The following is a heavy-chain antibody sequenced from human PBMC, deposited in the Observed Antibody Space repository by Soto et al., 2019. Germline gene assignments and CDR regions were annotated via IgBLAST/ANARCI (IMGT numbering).Heavy chain of an antibody. V-gene: IGHV3-21*01. CDR1: GFTFSSYS. J-gene: IGHJ4*02. D-gene: IGHD2-2*01. Sequence: GGSLRLSCAASGFTFSSYSMNWVRQAPGKGLEWVSSISSSSSYIYYADSVKGRFTISRDNAKNSLYLQMNSLRAEDTAVYYCARSASYCSSTSCYLDYWGQGTLVTVSS. CDR2: ISSSSSYI. CDR3: ARSASYCSSTSCYLDY.